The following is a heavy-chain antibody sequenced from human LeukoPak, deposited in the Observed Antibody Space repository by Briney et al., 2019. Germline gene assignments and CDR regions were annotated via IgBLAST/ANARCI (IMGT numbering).Heavy chain of an antibody. CDR3: ARVGRRYSGSYYVVGPPTYFDY. J-gene: IGHJ4*02. V-gene: IGHV4-38-2*02. D-gene: IGHD1-26*01. CDR1: GYSISSGYY. CDR2: IYHSGST. Sequence: SETLSLTCTVSGYSISSGYYWGWIRQPPGKGLEWIGSIYHSGSTYYNPSLKSRVTISVDTSKNQFSLKLSSVTAADTAVYYCARVGRRYSGSYYVVGPPTYFDYWGQGTLVTVSS.